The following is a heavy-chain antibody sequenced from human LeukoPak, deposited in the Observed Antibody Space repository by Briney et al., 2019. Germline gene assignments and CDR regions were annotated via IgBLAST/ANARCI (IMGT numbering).Heavy chain of an antibody. CDR2: IYYSGST. V-gene: IGHV4-59*01. CDR1: GGSISSYY. D-gene: IGHD6-13*01. J-gene: IGHJ5*02. Sequence: SETLSLTCTVSGGSISSYYWSWIRLPPGKGLEWIGYIYYSGSTNYNPSLKSRVTISVDTSKNQFSLKLSSVTAADTAVYYCARTYRLSSSGLFDPWGQGTLVTVSS. CDR3: ARTYRLSSSGLFDP.